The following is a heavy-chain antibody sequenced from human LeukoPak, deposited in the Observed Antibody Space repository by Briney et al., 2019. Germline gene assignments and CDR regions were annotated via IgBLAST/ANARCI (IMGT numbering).Heavy chain of an antibody. Sequence: PSETLSLTCTVSGGSLSSYYWSWIRQPPGKGLEWIGYIYYSGSTNYNPSLKSRVTISVDTSKNQFSLKLKSVTAADTAVYYCARSSEGRYYYDSSGYSYYYYYMDVWGKGTTVTVSS. CDR1: GGSLSSYY. V-gene: IGHV4-59*01. J-gene: IGHJ6*03. CDR2: IYYSGST. CDR3: ARSSEGRYYYDSSGYSYYYYYMDV. D-gene: IGHD3-22*01.